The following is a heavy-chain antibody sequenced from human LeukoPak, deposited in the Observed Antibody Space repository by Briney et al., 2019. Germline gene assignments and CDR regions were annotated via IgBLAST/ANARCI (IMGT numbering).Heavy chain of an antibody. CDR3: AREGSGWDYDY. D-gene: IGHD6-19*01. J-gene: IGHJ4*02. CDR1: GYTFTSYA. V-gene: IGHV1-3*01. CDR2: INAGNGNT. Sequence: RASVKVSCKASGYTFTSYAMHWVRQAPGQRPEWMGWINAGNGNTKYSQKFQGRVTITRDTSASTAYMELSSLRSEDTAVYYCAREGSGWDYDYWGQGTLVTVSS.